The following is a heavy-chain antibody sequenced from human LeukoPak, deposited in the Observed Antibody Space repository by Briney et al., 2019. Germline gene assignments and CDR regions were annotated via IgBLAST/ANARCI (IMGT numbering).Heavy chain of an antibody. D-gene: IGHD3-10*01. CDR1: GRSFSGYY. CDR2: INYSGRT. Sequence: SETLSLTCAVYGRSFSGYYWSWIRQTPGKGLEWIGEINYSGRTNYNPSLKSRVTISVDTSKNQFSLKLSSVTAADTAVYYCASGPNRALIWGQGTLVTVSS. V-gene: IGHV4-34*01. J-gene: IGHJ1*01. CDR3: ASGPNRALI.